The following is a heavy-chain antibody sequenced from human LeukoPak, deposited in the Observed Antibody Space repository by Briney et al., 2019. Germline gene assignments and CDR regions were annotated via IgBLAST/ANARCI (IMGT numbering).Heavy chain of an antibody. CDR3: ARTTTGDY. V-gene: IGHV3-7*05. CDR1: GFTFSSYW. D-gene: IGHD1-7*01. Sequence: GRSLRLSCTASGFTFSSYWMSWVRQAPGKGLEWVANIKEDGSEKYYVDSVKGRFSISRDNAKNSLYLQMNSLRVEDTAVYYCARTTTGDYWGQGTLVTVSS. J-gene: IGHJ4*02. CDR2: IKEDGSEK.